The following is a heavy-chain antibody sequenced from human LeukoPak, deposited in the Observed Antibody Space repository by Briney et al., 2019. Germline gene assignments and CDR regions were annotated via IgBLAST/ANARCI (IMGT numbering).Heavy chain of an antibody. V-gene: IGHV4-39*07. J-gene: IGHJ4*02. CDR2: IYYSGST. CDR3: ARVGYSSSWYGGGFDY. Sequence: SETLSLTCTVSGGSISSYYWGWIRQPPGKGLEWIGSIYYSGSTYYNPSLKSRVTISVDTSKNQFSLKLSSVTAADTAVYYCARVGYSSSWYGGGFDYWGQGTLVTVSS. CDR1: GGSISSYY. D-gene: IGHD6-13*01.